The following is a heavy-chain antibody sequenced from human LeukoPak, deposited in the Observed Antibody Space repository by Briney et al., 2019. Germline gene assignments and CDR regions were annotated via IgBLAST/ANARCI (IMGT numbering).Heavy chain of an antibody. CDR2: MNPNSVNT. CDR3: ARAVRRPYTIFGVVTLPPDNWFDP. V-gene: IGHV1-8*01. CDR1: GYTFTSYD. Sequence: ASVKVSCKASGYTFTSYDINWVRQATGQGLEWMGWMNPNSVNTGYAQKFQGRVTMTRNTSISTAYMELSSLRSEDAAVYYCARAVRRPYTIFGVVTLPPDNWFDPWGQGTLVTVSS. D-gene: IGHD3-3*01. J-gene: IGHJ5*02.